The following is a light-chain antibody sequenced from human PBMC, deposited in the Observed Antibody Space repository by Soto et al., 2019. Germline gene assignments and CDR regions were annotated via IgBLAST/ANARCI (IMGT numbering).Light chain of an antibody. Sequence: VLTQSPGTLSLSPGERATLSCRASQSVTSSYLAWYQQKPGQAPRLLIFSASKRVTAIPGRFSGSGSGTEFTIPIIGLKAEDSAVYYCQLDGTSPPVVFGEGIKLEI. J-gene: IGKJ2*01. CDR1: QSVTSSY. CDR3: QLDGTSPPVV. V-gene: IGKV3-20*01. CDR2: SAS.